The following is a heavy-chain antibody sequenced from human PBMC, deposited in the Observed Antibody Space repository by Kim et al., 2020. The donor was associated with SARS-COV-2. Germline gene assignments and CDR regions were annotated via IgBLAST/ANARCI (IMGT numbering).Heavy chain of an antibody. CDR3: TSVYDSSGYYLDY. Sequence: YAASVKGRFTISRDDSKNTAYLQMNSLKTEDTAVYYCTSVYDSSGYYLDYWGQGTLVTVSS. V-gene: IGHV3-73*01. D-gene: IGHD3-22*01. J-gene: IGHJ4*02.